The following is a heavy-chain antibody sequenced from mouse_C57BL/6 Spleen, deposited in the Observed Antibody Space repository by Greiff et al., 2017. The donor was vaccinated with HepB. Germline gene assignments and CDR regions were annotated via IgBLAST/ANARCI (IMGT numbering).Heavy chain of an antibody. V-gene: IGHV3-6*01. D-gene: IGHD2-3*01. CDR1: GYSITSGYY. CDR3: ARDRDGYSGY. CDR2: ISYDGSN. J-gene: IGHJ2*01. Sequence: VQLKQSGPGLVKPSQSLSLTCSVTGYSITSGYYWNWIRQFPGNKLEWMGYISYDGSNNYNPSLKNRISITRDTSKNQFFLKLNSVTTEDTATYYCARDRDGYSGYWGQGTTLTVSS.